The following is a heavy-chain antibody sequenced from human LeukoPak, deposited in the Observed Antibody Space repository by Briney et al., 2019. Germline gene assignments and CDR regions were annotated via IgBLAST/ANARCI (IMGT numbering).Heavy chain of an antibody. D-gene: IGHD5-12*01. CDR3: ARDRIVATTMFDP. Sequence: GGSLRLSCAASGLTFSSYSMNWVRQAPGKGLEWVSSISSSSSYIYYADSVKGRFTISRDNAKNSLYLQMNSLRAEDTAVYYCARDRIVATTMFDPWGQGTLVTVSS. V-gene: IGHV3-21*01. J-gene: IGHJ5*02. CDR1: GLTFSSYS. CDR2: ISSSSSYI.